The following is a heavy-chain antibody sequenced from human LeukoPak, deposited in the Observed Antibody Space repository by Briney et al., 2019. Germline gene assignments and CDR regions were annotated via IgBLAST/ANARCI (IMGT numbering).Heavy chain of an antibody. D-gene: IGHD3-10*01. CDR2: IKQDGSEK. Sequence: GGSLRLSCAASGFTFSSYWMSWVRQAPGKGLEWVANIKQDGSEKYYVDSVKGRFTISRDNAKNSLYLQMNSLRAEDTAVYYCARLEYYGSRSYPTTFDYWGQGTLVTVSS. V-gene: IGHV3-7*01. CDR3: ARLEYYGSRSYPTTFDY. J-gene: IGHJ4*02. CDR1: GFTFSSYW.